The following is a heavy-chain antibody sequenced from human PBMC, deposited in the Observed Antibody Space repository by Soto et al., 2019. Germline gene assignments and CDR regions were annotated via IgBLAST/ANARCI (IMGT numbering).Heavy chain of an antibody. J-gene: IGHJ4*02. CDR3: ANLPEVVAGTQPFDY. V-gene: IGHV4-39*01. Sequence: QLQLQESGPGLVKPSETLSLTCTVSGGSISSSSYYWGWIRQPPGKGLEWIGSIYYSGSTYYNPSLKSRVTISVDTSKNQFSLKLSSVTAADTAVYYCANLPEVVAGTQPFDYWGQGTLVTVSS. CDR2: IYYSGST. D-gene: IGHD6-19*01. CDR1: GGSISSSSYY.